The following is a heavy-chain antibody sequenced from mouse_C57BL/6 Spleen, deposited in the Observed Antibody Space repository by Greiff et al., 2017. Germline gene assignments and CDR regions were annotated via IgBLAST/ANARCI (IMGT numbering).Heavy chain of an antibody. V-gene: IGHV1-54*01. CDR1: GYAFTNYL. J-gene: IGHJ2*01. D-gene: IGHD1-1*01. CDR2: INPGSGGT. Sequence: VQLQQSGAELVRPGTSVKVSCKASGYAFTNYLIEWVKQRPGQGLEWIGVINPGSGGTNYNEKFKGKATLTADKSSSTAYMQLSSLTSEDSAVYFCAREVYGNFDYWGQGTTRTVSS. CDR3: AREVYGNFDY.